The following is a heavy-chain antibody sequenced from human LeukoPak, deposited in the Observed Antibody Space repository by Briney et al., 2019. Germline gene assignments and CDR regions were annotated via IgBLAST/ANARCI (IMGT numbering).Heavy chain of an antibody. CDR2: IYYSGST. Sequence: SETLSLTCTVSGGSISSYYWSWIRQPPGKGLEWIGYIYYSGSTNYNPSLKGRVTISVDTSKNQFSLKLSSVTAADTAVYYCASPPYGSGAEYFQHWGQGTLVTVSS. J-gene: IGHJ1*01. V-gene: IGHV4-59*08. D-gene: IGHD6-25*01. CDR3: ASPPYGSGAEYFQH. CDR1: GGSISSYY.